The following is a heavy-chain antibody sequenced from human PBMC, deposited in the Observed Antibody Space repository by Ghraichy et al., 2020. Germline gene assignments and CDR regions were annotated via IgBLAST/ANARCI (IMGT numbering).Heavy chain of an antibody. D-gene: IGHD1-7*01. CDR2: ISYDGSNK. CDR3: AKDINLLELWYGMDV. Sequence: GGSLRLSCAASGFTFSSYGMHWVRQAPGKGLEWVAVISYDGSNKYYADSVKGRFTISRDNSKNTLYLQMNSLRAEDTAVYYCAKDINLLELWYGMDVWGQGTTVTVSS. V-gene: IGHV3-30*18. CDR1: GFTFSSYG. J-gene: IGHJ6*02.